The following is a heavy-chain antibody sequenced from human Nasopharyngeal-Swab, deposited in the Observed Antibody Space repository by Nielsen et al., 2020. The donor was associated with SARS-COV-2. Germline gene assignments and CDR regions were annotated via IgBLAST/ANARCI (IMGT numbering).Heavy chain of an antibody. CDR3: TRVLVAAGPMLDY. Sequence: GESLKISCTASGFSFVDYAMSWVRQAPGKGVEWIAFIRSNIHGGTTEYAASVRGRFVMSRDDSKLIAYLLLNSLKTEDTGVYYCTRVLVAAGPMLDYWGQGTLVTVSS. CDR2: IRSNIHGGTT. V-gene: IGHV3-49*04. D-gene: IGHD6-13*01. J-gene: IGHJ4*02. CDR1: GFSFVDYA.